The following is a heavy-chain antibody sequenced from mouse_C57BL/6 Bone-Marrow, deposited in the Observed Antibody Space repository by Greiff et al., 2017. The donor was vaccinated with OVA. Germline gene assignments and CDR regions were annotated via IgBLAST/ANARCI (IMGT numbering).Heavy chain of an antibody. Sequence: QVQLQQPGAELVKPGASVKLSCKASGYTFTSYWMQWVKQRPGQGLEWIGEIDPSDSYTNYNQKFKGKATLTVDTSSNTAYLQLSSLTSEDTAVYYCARYYGSSTGWGQGTLVTVSA. CDR3: ARYYGSSTG. CDR2: IDPSDSYT. D-gene: IGHD1-1*01. J-gene: IGHJ3*02. V-gene: IGHV1-50*01. CDR1: GYTFTSYW.